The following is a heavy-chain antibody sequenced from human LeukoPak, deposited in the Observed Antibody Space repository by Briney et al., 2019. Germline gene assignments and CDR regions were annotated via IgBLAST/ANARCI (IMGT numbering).Heavy chain of an antibody. CDR3: AKDRRYYDSSGYFDY. D-gene: IGHD3-22*01. Sequence: GGSLRLSCAASGFTFDDYAMSWVRQAPGKGLEWVSGINWNGGSTGYADSVKGRFTISRDNSKNTLYLQMNSLRAEDTAVYYCAKDRRYYDSSGYFDYWGQGTLVTVSS. CDR1: GFTFDDYA. CDR2: INWNGGST. J-gene: IGHJ4*02. V-gene: IGHV3-20*04.